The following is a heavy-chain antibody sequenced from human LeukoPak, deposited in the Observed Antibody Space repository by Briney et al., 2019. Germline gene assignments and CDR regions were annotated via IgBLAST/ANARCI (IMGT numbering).Heavy chain of an antibody. CDR3: ATWGYGSGSYYPH. D-gene: IGHD3-10*01. V-gene: IGHV4-34*01. J-gene: IGHJ4*02. CDR1: GGSFSGYY. CDR2: INHSGST. Sequence: PSETLSLTCAVYGGSFSGYYWSWIRQPPGKGLEWIGEINHSGSTNYNPSLKSRVTISVDTSKNQFSLKLSSVTAADTAVYYCATWGYGSGSYYPHWGQRTLVTVSS.